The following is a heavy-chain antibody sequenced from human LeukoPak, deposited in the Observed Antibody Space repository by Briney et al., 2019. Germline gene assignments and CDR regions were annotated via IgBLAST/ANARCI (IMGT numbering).Heavy chain of an antibody. D-gene: IGHD6-19*01. J-gene: IGHJ3*02. Sequence: GSPRLSCAASGFTFSSYSMNWVRQAPGKGLEWVSSITTSSSYIYYADSMRGRFTISRDNAKNSLYLQMNSLRAEDTAVYYCARGARGWYHAFDIWGQGTMVTVSS. CDR3: ARGARGWYHAFDI. CDR2: ITTSSSYI. V-gene: IGHV3-21*01. CDR1: GFTFSSYS.